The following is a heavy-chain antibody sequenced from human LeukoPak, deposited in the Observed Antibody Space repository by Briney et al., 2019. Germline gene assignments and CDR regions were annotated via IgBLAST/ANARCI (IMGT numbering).Heavy chain of an antibody. J-gene: IGHJ4*02. Sequence: PGGSLRLSCAASGFTFSSYSMNWVRQAPGKGLEWVSSISSSSSYIYYAASVKGRFTISRDNAKNSLYLQMNSLRAEDTAVYYCARDSTYYDILTGLGGQGTLVTVSS. V-gene: IGHV3-21*01. CDR1: GFTFSSYS. D-gene: IGHD3-9*01. CDR3: ARDSTYYDILTGL. CDR2: ISSSSSYI.